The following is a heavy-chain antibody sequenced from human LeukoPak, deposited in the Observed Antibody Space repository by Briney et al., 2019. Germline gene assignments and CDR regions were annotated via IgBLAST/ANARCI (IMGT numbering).Heavy chain of an antibody. V-gene: IGHV3-53*01. J-gene: IGHJ4*02. Sequence: PGGSLRLSCAASGFTVSSNYMGWVRQAPGKGLEWVSVIYSGGSTYYADSVKGRFTISRDNSKNTLYLQMNSLRAEDTAVYYCARGDYFYYDSSGYYSHWGQGTLVTVSS. CDR1: GFTVSSNY. D-gene: IGHD3-22*01. CDR2: IYSGGST. CDR3: ARGDYFYYDSSGYYSH.